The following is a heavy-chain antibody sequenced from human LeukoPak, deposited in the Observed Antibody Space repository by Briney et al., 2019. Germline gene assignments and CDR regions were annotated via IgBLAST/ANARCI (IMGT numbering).Heavy chain of an antibody. D-gene: IGHD2-15*01. V-gene: IGHV1-2*02. CDR3: VSYCSGGSCYGIFS. Sequence: ASVTVSCKASGYTFTGYYMHWVRQAPGQGLEWMGWINPNSGGTHYAQKFQGRVTLTRDTSISAVYTELSGLRSDDTAVYYCVSYCSGGSCYGIFSWGQGTMVTVSS. CDR2: INPNSGGT. J-gene: IGHJ3*01. CDR1: GYTFTGYY.